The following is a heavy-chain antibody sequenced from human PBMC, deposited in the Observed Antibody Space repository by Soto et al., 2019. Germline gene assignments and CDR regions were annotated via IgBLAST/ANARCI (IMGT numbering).Heavy chain of an antibody. D-gene: IGHD2-2*01. CDR3: AKYRVRKYQVLYYYYYGMDV. Sequence: GGSLRLSCAASGFTFSSYAMSWVRQAPGKGLEWVSAISGSGGSTYYADSVKGRFTISRDNAKNTLYLQMNSLRAEDTDIYYCAKYRVRKYQVLYYYYYGMDVWGQGTTVTVSS. J-gene: IGHJ6*02. CDR2: ISGSGGST. CDR1: GFTFSSYA. V-gene: IGHV3-23*01.